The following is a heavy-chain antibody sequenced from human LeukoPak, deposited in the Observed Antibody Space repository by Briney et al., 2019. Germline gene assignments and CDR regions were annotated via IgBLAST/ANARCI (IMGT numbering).Heavy chain of an antibody. V-gene: IGHV3-33*01. CDR1: GFTFSTYG. D-gene: IGHD6-25*01. J-gene: IGHJ3*02. CDR3: ARDSGHAFDI. CDR2: IWYDGSEK. Sequence: GRSLRLSCVASGFTFSTYGMHWVRQAPGKGLEWVAVIWYDGSEKYYGDSMKGRFTISRDNSKNTLYLQMNSLRADDTAVYYCARDSGHAFDIWGQGTMVTVSS.